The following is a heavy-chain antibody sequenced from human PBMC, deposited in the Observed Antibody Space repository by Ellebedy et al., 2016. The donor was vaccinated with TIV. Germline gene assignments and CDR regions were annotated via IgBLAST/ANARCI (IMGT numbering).Heavy chain of an antibody. CDR2: INTDGSST. CDR1: GFTLSGYW. CDR3: ARESVRYFDWDY. V-gene: IGHV3-74*01. D-gene: IGHD3-9*01. Sequence: HTGGSLRLSCVASGFTLSGYWMHWVRQVPGKGLVWLARINTDGSSTSYADSVEGRFTISRDNAKKTLYLEMGGLRSDDTAVYYCARESVRYFDWDYWGQGTLVAV. J-gene: IGHJ4*02.